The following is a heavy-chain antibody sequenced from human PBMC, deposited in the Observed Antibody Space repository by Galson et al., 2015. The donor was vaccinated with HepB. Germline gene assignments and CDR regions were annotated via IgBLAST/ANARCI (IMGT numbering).Heavy chain of an antibody. J-gene: IGHJ4*02. CDR1: GFTFSSYA. V-gene: IGHV3-23*01. Sequence: SLRLSCAASGFTFSSYAMTWVRQVPGKGLEWVSEISGSGGSTYYGGSVRGRFTISRDNSKNTLYLQMNSLRVEDTAVYYCTKAPSSGYYYFDYWGQGTLVTVSS. CDR3: TKAPSSGYYYFDY. D-gene: IGHD5-12*01. CDR2: ISGSGGST.